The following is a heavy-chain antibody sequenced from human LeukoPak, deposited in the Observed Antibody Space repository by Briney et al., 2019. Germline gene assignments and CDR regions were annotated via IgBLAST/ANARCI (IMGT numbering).Heavy chain of an antibody. Sequence: SETLTLTCAVYGGSFSGYYWSWIRQPPGKGLEWIGEINHSGSTNYNPSLKSRVTISVDTSKSQFSLKLSSVTAADTAVYYCARDGEDCSGGSCYERSEGWFDPWGQGTLVTVSS. D-gene: IGHD2-15*01. V-gene: IGHV4-34*01. CDR1: GGSFSGYY. J-gene: IGHJ5*02. CDR2: INHSGST. CDR3: ARDGEDCSGGSCYERSEGWFDP.